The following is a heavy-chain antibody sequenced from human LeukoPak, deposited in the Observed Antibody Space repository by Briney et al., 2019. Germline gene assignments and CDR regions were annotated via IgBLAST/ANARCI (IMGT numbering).Heavy chain of an antibody. CDR2: IYYSGST. Sequence: SETLSLTCTVSGGSISSYYWSWIRQPPGKGLEWIGYIYYSGSTNYNPSLKSRVTISVDTSKNQFSLKLSSVTAADTAVYYCARNGNYYDSSGYYHNDYWGQGTLVTVSS. CDR3: ARNGNYYDSSGYYHNDY. V-gene: IGHV4-59*01. J-gene: IGHJ4*02. CDR1: GGSISSYY. D-gene: IGHD3-22*01.